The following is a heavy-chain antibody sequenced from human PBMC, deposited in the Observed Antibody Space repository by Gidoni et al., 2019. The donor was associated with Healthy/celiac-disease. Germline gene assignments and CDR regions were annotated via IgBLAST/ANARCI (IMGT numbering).Heavy chain of an antibody. CDR1: GYSFTSYS. Sequence: EVQLVQSGAEVKTPGESLKISWKGSGYSFTSYSTGWVRQMPGKGLEWMGIIYPGDSDTRYSPSFQGQVTISADKSISTAYLQWSSLKASDTAMYYCARLDSSGSGWWDYYYGMDVWGQGTTVTVSS. CDR2: IYPGDSDT. V-gene: IGHV5-51*01. J-gene: IGHJ6*02. D-gene: IGHD6-19*01. CDR3: ARLDSSGSGWWDYYYGMDV.